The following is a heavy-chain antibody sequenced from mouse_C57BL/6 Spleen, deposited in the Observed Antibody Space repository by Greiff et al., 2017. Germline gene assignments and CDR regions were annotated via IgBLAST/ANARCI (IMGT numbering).Heavy chain of an antibody. V-gene: IGHV5-12*01. Sequence: DVMLVESGGGLVQPGGSLKLSCAASGFTFSDYYMYWVRQTPEKRLEWVAYISNGGGSTYYPDTVQGRFTISRDNAKNTLYLQMSRLKSEDTAMYYCARRGDRYAMDYWGQGTSVTVSS. CDR1: GFTFSDYY. CDR3: ARRGDRYAMDY. D-gene: IGHD3-3*01. CDR2: ISNGGGST. J-gene: IGHJ4*01.